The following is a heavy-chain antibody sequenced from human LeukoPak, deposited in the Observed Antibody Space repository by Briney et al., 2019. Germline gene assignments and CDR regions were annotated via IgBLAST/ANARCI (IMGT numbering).Heavy chain of an antibody. CDR1: GYTFTSYD. D-gene: IGHD2-2*01. Sequence: ASVKVSCKASGYTFTSYDVNWVRQATGQGLEWMGWMNPNSGNTGYAQKFQGRVTMTRNTSISTAYMELSSLRSEDTAVYYCARGYQLLLGYYYYYMDVWGKGTTVTISS. V-gene: IGHV1-8*01. CDR2: MNPNSGNT. CDR3: ARGYQLLLGYYYYYMDV. J-gene: IGHJ6*03.